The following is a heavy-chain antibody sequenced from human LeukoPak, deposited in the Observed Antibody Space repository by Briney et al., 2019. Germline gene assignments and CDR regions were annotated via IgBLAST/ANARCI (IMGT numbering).Heavy chain of an antibody. J-gene: IGHJ3*02. Sequence: GGSLRLSCAASGFTFSSYWMHWVRQVPGKGLVWVSRIGTDGSSTTYADYVKGRFTISRDNAKNTLYLQMNSLRAEDTAVYFCARDKYGGNSNAFDIWGQGTLVTVSS. D-gene: IGHD4-23*01. V-gene: IGHV3-74*01. CDR1: GFTFSSYW. CDR2: IGTDGSST. CDR3: ARDKYGGNSNAFDI.